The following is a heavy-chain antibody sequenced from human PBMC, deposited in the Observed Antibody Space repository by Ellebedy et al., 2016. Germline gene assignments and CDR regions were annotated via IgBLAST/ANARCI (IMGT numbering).Heavy chain of an antibody. J-gene: IGHJ4*02. Sequence: GGSLRLXCAASGSTFSGYTMNWVRQAPGKGLEWVSSISSSGSNIFYADSVKGRFTISRDNAKNSLFLQMNSLRSDDTAMYYCAKTSGWGYGENWGQGTLVTVSS. CDR3: AKTSGWGYGEN. V-gene: IGHV3-21*04. D-gene: IGHD3-10*01. CDR2: ISSSGSNI. CDR1: GSTFSGYT.